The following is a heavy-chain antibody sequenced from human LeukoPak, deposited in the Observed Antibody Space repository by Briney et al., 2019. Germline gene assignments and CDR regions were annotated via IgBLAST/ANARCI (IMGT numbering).Heavy chain of an antibody. CDR3: ARSEYYYGSGSKRHKGGWFDP. V-gene: IGHV1-69*06. CDR2: IIPIFGTA. CDR1: GGTFSSYA. Sequence: SVKASCKASGGTFSSYAISWVRQAPGQGLEWMGGIIPIFGTANYAQKFQGRVTITADKSTSTAYMELSSLRSEDTAVYYCARSEYYYGSGSKRHKGGWFDPWGQGTLVTVSS. J-gene: IGHJ5*02. D-gene: IGHD3-10*01.